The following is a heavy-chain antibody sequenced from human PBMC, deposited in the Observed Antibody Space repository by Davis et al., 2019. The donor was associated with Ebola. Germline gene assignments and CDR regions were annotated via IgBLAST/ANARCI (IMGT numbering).Heavy chain of an antibody. CDR3: ARDRRGLSYYYYYGMDV. Sequence: GGSLRLSCAASGFTVSSNYMSWVRQAPGKGLEWVSVIYSGGSTYYADSVKGRFTISRHNSKNTLYLQMNSLRAEDTAVYYCARDRRGLSYYYYYGMDVWGKGTTVTVSS. V-gene: IGHV3-53*04. J-gene: IGHJ6*04. CDR1: GFTVSSNY. CDR2: IYSGGST. D-gene: IGHD3-16*01.